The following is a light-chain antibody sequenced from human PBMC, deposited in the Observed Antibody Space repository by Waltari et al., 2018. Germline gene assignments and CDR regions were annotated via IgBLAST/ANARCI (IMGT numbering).Light chain of an antibody. CDR3: QVWHADIDPGV. CDR1: NIGSYG. CDR2: YDS. Sequence: SYVLTQPPSVSVAPGETASIPCGGDNIGSYGVHGSQQKPGQAPVLVIFYDSDRPSGIPARFSGSNSGNTATLTITSVEAGDEARYYCQVWHADIDPGVFGTGTEVTVL. J-gene: IGLJ1*01. V-gene: IGLV3-21*04.